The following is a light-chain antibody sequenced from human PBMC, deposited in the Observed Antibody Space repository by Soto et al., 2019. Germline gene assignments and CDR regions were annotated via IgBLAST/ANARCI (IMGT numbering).Light chain of an antibody. CDR2: DVT. CDR1: SSDVGDNNY. CDR3: SSYTSSSTLYV. J-gene: IGLJ1*01. V-gene: IGLV2-14*01. Sequence: QSALTQPASVSGSPGQSITISCTGTSSDVGDNNYVSWYQQHPGKAPKLMIYDVTHRPSGISNRFSGSKSGNTASLTISGLQAEDEADYYCSSYTSSSTLYVFRTGTKLTVL.